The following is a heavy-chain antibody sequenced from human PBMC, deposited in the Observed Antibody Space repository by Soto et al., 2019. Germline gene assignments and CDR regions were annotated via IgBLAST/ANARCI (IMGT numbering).Heavy chain of an antibody. CDR2: ITFSGNTV. CDR1: GFTFSDSY. V-gene: IGHV3-11*01. J-gene: IGHJ6*02. Sequence: VGSLRLSCAASGFTFSDSYMSWIRQAPGKGLEWISYITFSGNTVYYADSLKGRFTIPRDNAKNSLYLQMNRLRAEDTAVYYCARVSWREKYGMDVWGQGTTVTVSS. CDR3: ARVSWREKYGMDV.